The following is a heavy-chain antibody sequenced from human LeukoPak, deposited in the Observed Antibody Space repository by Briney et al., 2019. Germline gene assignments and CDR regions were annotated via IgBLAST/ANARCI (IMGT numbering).Heavy chain of an antibody. CDR1: GFTFSTSV. D-gene: IGHD3-22*01. V-gene: IGHV3-NL1*01. J-gene: IGHJ3*02. CDR3: AREGHSSGHAPAFDI. CDR2: RFT. Sequence: PGGSLRLSCEAPGFTFSTSVMHWVRQAPSKGLEWVAGRFTHYVDSVKGRFTISGDNSKKTVYLQMNSLRPEDTAIYYCAREGHSSGHAPAFDIWGQGTMVTVSS.